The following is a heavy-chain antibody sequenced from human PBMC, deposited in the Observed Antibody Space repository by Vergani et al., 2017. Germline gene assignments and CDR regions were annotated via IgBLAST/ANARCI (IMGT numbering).Heavy chain of an antibody. D-gene: IGHD1-26*01. V-gene: IGHV4-61*02. J-gene: IGHJ4*02. CDR1: GESIRSGSHY. CDR3: ARDSAVGGTFDS. Sequence: QVKLQESGPGLLKPSQTLSLTCTVSGESIRSGSHYWSWIRRPAGKGPEWIGHIHTGGSTDLNPSFKSRVSISVDTSKSQFSLKLNSVTAADTAIYYCARDSAVGGTFDSWGQGTLVSVSS. CDR2: IHTGGST.